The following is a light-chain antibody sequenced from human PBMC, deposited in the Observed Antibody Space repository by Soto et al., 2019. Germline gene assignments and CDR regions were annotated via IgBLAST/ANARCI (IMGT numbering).Light chain of an antibody. J-gene: IGKJ1*01. CDR1: QSVGTNY. Sequence: EIVLTQSPGTLSLSPGERVTLSCRASQSVGTNYLAWYQQKPGQAPRLVIYGTSNRATGTPDRFSGSGSGTDFTLTISRQEPEDFAVYYCQQYGTSPRMFGQGTKV. CDR3: QQYGTSPRM. CDR2: GTS. V-gene: IGKV3-20*01.